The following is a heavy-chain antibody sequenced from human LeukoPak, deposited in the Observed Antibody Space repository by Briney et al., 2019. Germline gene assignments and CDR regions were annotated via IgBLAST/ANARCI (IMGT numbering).Heavy chain of an antibody. V-gene: IGHV3-30-3*01. CDR3: ARGLLRLGELSLYRY. J-gene: IGHJ4*02. CDR2: ISYDGSNK. D-gene: IGHD3-16*02. Sequence: GGSLRLSCAASGFTFSSYAMPWVRQAPGKGLEWVAVISYDGSNKYYADSVKGRFTISRDNSKNTLYLQMNSLRAEDTAVYYCARGLLRLGELSLYRYWGQGTLVTVSS. CDR1: GFTFSSYA.